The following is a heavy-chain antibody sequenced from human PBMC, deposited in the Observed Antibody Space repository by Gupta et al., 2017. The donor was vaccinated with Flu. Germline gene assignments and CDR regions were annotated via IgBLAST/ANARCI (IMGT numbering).Heavy chain of an antibody. CDR1: GYSFTSYW. CDR2: IYPGDSDA. J-gene: IGHJ3*02. Sequence: EVQLVQSGAEVKRPGASLTISCKGSGYSFTSYWIGWVRQMPGKGLEWMGIIYPGDSDARYSPSFQGQVTISADKSISTAYLQWSSQKASDTAMYYGATKYSSSLFDIWGQGTMITVSS. CDR3: ATKYSSSLFDI. D-gene: IGHD6-6*01. V-gene: IGHV5-51*03.